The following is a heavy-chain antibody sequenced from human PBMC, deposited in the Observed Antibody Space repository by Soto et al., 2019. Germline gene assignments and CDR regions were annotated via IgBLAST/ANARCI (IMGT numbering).Heavy chain of an antibody. V-gene: IGHV1-69*01. CDR1: GGTFSSYP. CDR2: IIPLFGTA. D-gene: IGHD2-21*02. CDR3: ARGGNSDYYYGMNV. J-gene: IGHJ6*02. Sequence: QGQLVQAGGDVKKPGSSVKVSCKASGGTFSSYPISWVRQAPGQGLEWMGGIIPLFGTADYAQKFQGRVTFTADESTSTAYMELSSLRSEDTAVYYCARGGNSDYYYGMNVWGQGTKVTVSS.